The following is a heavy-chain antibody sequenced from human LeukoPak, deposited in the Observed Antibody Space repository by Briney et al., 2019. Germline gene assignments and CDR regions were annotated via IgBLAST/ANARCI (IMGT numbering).Heavy chain of an antibody. D-gene: IGHD2-21*02. CDR2: IYYSGST. V-gene: IGHV4-31*03. CDR3: ARVRLGGFCGGDCPLDY. CDR1: GGSISSGGYY. J-gene: IGHJ4*02. Sequence: SETLSLTCTVSGGSISSGGYYWSWIRQHPGKGLEWIGYIYYSGSTYYNPSLKSRVTISVDTSKNQFSLKLSSVTAADTAVYYCARVRLGGFCGGDCPLDYWGQGTLVTVSS.